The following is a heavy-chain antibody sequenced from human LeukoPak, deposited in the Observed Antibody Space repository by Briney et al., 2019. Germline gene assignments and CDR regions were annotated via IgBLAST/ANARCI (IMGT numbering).Heavy chain of an antibody. CDR2: ISNSGST. J-gene: IGHJ6*03. CDR1: GGSITSHY. D-gene: IGHD2-15*01. V-gene: IGHV4-59*11. CDR3: GRDALVGYFSYYYMDV. Sequence: PSETLSLTCTVSGGSITSHYWTWIRQSPVKGLEWIGDISNSGSTSYNPSLKSRVTISIDTSKNQFSLKLSSVTAADTAVYYCGRDALVGYFSYYYMDVWGKGTTVTVSS.